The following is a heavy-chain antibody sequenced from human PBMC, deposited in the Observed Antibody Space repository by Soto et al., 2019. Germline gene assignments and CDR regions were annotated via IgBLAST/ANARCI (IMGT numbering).Heavy chain of an antibody. CDR2: KSYAGSYK. D-gene: IGHD6-6*01. CDR3: AKEMYPRTVLDSSSPWGDY. J-gene: IGHJ4*02. V-gene: IGHV3-30*18. Sequence: LRLSCAVSGFTFSDYGMHWVRQAPGKGLEWVAVKSYAGSYKYYADSVKGRFTISRDLSGNTLFLQMNSLRLEDTAVYFCAKEMYPRTVLDSSSPWGDYWGQGTLVTVSS. CDR1: GFTFSDYG.